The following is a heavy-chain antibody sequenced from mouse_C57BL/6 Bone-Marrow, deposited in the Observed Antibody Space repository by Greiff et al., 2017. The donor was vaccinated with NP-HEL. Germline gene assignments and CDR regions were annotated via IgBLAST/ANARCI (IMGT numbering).Heavy chain of an antibody. CDR2: ISSGGDYI. J-gene: IGHJ1*03. D-gene: IGHD1-1*01. Sequence: EVQVVESGEGLVKPGGSLKLSCAASGFTFSSYAMSWVRQTPEKRLEWVAYISSGGDYIYYADTVKGRFTISRDNARNTLYLQMSSLTSEDTAMYYCTIYYGSSYYWYFDVWGTGTTVTVSS. CDR1: GFTFSSYA. CDR3: TIYYGSSYYWYFDV. V-gene: IGHV5-9-1*02.